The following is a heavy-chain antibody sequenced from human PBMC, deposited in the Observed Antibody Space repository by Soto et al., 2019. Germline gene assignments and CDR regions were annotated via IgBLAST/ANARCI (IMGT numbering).Heavy chain of an antibody. J-gene: IGHJ4*02. CDR2: INAGNGNT. Sequence: RASVKVSCKASGYTFTSYAMHWVRQAPGQRLEWMGWINAGNGNTKYSQKFQGRVTITRDTSASTAYMELSSLRSEDTAVYYCARASSRTIFGVVNHEYFDYWGQATLVTVSS. V-gene: IGHV1-3*01. CDR1: GYTFTSYA. CDR3: ARASSRTIFGVVNHEYFDY. D-gene: IGHD3-3*01.